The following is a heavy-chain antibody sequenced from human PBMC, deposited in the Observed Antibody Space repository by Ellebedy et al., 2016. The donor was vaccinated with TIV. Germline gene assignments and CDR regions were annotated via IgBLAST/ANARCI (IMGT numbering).Heavy chain of an antibody. CDR1: GYRFTDYW. CDR2: IHPTDSNI. V-gene: IGHV5-51*01. Sequence: KVSCKASGYRFTDYWVAWVRQMPGKGLEWMGIIHPTDSNIRYRPSIQGHVTISVDKSISIAYLQWNSLKASDTAIYYCARQHDRGFLMTGMDVWGQGTTVTVSS. J-gene: IGHJ6*02. D-gene: IGHD3-16*01. CDR3: ARQHDRGFLMTGMDV.